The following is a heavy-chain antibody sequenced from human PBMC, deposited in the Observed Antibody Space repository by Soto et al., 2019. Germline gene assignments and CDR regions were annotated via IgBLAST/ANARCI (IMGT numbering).Heavy chain of an antibody. Sequence: QVQLVQSGAEVKKPGSSVRVSCKASGGTFSSYAISWVRQAPGQGLAWMGGIIPIVGTENYAQKFQGRVTITADESTSTAYMELSSLRSEDTAVYYCARDRIAGSKYYYGMDVWGQGTTVTVSS. J-gene: IGHJ6*02. CDR3: ARDRIAGSKYYYGMDV. CDR2: IIPIVGTE. CDR1: GGTFSSYA. V-gene: IGHV1-69*01. D-gene: IGHD6-13*01.